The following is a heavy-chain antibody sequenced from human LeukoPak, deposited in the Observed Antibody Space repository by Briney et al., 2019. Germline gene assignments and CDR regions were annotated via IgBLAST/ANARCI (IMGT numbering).Heavy chain of an antibody. CDR1: GGSISSYY. J-gene: IGHJ6*03. D-gene: IGHD3-16*01. CDR3: ARVRSKDVWRSYGTYYYYYMDV. V-gene: IGHV4-4*07. Sequence: PSETLSLTCTVSGGSISSYYWSWTRQPAGKGPEWIGRIDTSGNTNYNPSLKSRVTVSVDTSKNQFSLKLSSVTAADTAVYYCARVRSKDVWRSYGTYYYYYMDVWGKGTTVTISS. CDR2: IDTSGNT.